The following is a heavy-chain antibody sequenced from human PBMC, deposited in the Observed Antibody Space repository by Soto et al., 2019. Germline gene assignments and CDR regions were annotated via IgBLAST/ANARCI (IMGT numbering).Heavy chain of an antibody. CDR1: GFTVSSNF. J-gene: IGHJ4*02. V-gene: IGHV3-53*01. Sequence: EVQLAESGGGLIQPGGSLILSCAASGFTVSSNFMTWVRQAPGKGLEWVSLFHSGGSTYYADSVKGRFTISRDNANNTLYLQMNSLGSEHTAVYYCARGAVKYYFDYWSQGTMVAVYS. CDR2: FHSGGST. D-gene: IGHD1-26*01. CDR3: ARGAVKYYFDY.